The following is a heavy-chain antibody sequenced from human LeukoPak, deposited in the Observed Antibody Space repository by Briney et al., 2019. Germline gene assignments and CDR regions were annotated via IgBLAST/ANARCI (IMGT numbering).Heavy chain of an antibody. CDR1: DYTLTSYG. CDR3: ARGPIIDIVVVPAAADYYHMDV. D-gene: IGHD2-2*01. Sequence: ASVKVSCKASDYTLTSYGISWVRQAPGQGLEWMGWISAYNGNTRYAQKLQGRVTMTTDSSTSTAYMELRSLRSDDTAVYYCARGPIIDIVVVPAAADYYHMDVWGKGTTVTVSS. V-gene: IGHV1-18*01. CDR2: ISAYNGNT. J-gene: IGHJ6*03.